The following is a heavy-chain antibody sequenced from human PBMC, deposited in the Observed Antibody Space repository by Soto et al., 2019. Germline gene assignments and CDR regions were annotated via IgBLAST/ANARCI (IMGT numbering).Heavy chain of an antibody. V-gene: IGHV4-30-4*01. CDR2: IYYSGNT. CDR1: GGSISSGDYY. D-gene: IGHD5-18*01. CDR3: ARALIQLWPHYYYGMDV. J-gene: IGHJ6*02. Sequence: TLSLTCTVSGGSISSGDYYWSWIRQPPGKGLEWIGYIYYSGNTYYNPSLKSRVTISVDTSKNQFSLKLSSVTAADTAVYYCARALIQLWPHYYYGMDVWGQGTTGTV.